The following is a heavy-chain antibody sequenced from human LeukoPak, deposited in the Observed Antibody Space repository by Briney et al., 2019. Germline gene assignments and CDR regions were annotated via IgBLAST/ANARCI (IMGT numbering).Heavy chain of an antibody. CDR1: GFTVSSNY. D-gene: IGHD6-13*01. CDR2: IYSGGST. V-gene: IGHV3-53*05. CDR3: AKDGSSAVGGAFDI. Sequence: GGSLRLSCAASGFTVSSNYMSWVRQAPGKGLEWVSVIYSGGSTYYADSVKGRFTISRDNSKNTLYLQMNSLRAEDTAVYYCAKDGSSAVGGAFDIWGQGTMVTVSS. J-gene: IGHJ3*02.